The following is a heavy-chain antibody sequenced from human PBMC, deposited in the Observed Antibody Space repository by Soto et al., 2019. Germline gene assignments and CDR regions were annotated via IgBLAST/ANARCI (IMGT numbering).Heavy chain of an antibody. CDR1: GFTFSSYA. J-gene: IGHJ4*02. CDR3: AKVTMIVVVTTDFDY. Sequence: PGGSLRLSCAASGFTFSSYAMSWVRQAPGKGLEWVSTISGSGGSTYYADSVKGRFTISRDNSKNTLYLQMNSLRAEDTAVYYCAKVTMIVVVTTDFDYWGQGTLVTVSS. CDR2: ISGSGGST. D-gene: IGHD3-22*01. V-gene: IGHV3-23*01.